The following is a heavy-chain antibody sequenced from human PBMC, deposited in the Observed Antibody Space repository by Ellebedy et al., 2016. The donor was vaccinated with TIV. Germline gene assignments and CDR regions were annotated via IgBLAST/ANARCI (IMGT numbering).Heavy chain of an antibody. CDR3: AREGRTYYYDSSGYDI. J-gene: IGHJ4*02. CDR1: GFTVSSNY. CDR2: IYSGGST. D-gene: IGHD3-22*01. V-gene: IGHV3-53*01. Sequence: GESLKISXAASGFTVSSNYMSWVRQAPGKGLEWASVIYSGGSTYYADSVKGRFTISRDNSKNTLYLQMNSLRAEDTAVYYCAREGRTYYYDSSGYDIWGQGTLVTVSS.